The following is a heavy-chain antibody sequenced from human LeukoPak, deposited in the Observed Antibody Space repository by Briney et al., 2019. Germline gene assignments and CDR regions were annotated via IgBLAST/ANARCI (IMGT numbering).Heavy chain of an antibody. CDR3: ATKQWLAPPPDS. CDR1: GFTFSKYW. J-gene: IGHJ4*02. CDR2: INTDGTVT. D-gene: IGHD6-19*01. Sequence: GGSLRLSCAASGFTFSKYWMLWVRQAPGKGLESVSRINTDGTVTTYADSVKGRFTVSRDNADNTMFMQMNSARDEDTAVYYCATKQWLAPPPDSWGQGTPVTVSS. V-gene: IGHV3-74*01.